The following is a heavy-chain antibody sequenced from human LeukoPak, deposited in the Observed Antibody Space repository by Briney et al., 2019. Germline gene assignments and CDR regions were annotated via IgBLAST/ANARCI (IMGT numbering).Heavy chain of an antibody. CDR1: GFTFSSYS. D-gene: IGHD6-13*01. CDR2: ISSSSSYI. J-gene: IGHJ3*02. CDR3: ARVEYSSSWYIKFAFDM. Sequence: PGGSLRLSCAASGFTFSSYSMNWVRQAPGKGLEWVSSISSSSSYIYYADSVTGRFTISRDNAKNSLYLQMNSLRGEDTAIYCCARVEYSSSWYIKFAFDMWGQGTMVTVSS. V-gene: IGHV3-21*01.